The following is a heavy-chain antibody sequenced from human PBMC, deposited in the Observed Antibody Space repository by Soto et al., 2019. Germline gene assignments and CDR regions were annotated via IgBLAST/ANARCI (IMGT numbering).Heavy chain of an antibody. J-gene: IGHJ1*01. CDR2: ISPAGTNQ. D-gene: IGHD6-6*01. Sequence: AGGFLRLSCVASGFIFSDYAMHWARQAPGKGLEWVALISPAGTNQYYADSAKGRFTISRDNSKNTLYLQMNSLRPEDTGLYYCARENSRISPRLFQHWGHGTLVTVSS. CDR1: GFIFSDYA. V-gene: IGHV3-30-3*01. CDR3: ARENSRISPRLFQH.